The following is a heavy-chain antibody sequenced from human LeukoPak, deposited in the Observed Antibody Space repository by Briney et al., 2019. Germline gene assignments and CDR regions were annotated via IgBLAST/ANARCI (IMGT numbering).Heavy chain of an antibody. Sequence: PSETLSLTCTVSGGSISSGDYYWSWIRQPPGKGLEWIGYIYYSGSTYYNPSLKSRVTISVDTSKNQFSLKLSSVTAADTAVYYCARETVAYYFDYWGQGTLVTVSS. CDR3: ARETVAYYFDY. CDR1: GGSISSGDYY. J-gene: IGHJ4*02. D-gene: IGHD6-19*01. CDR2: IYYSGST. V-gene: IGHV4-30-4*08.